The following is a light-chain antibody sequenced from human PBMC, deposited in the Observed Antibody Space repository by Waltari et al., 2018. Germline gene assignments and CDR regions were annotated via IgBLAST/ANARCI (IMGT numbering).Light chain of an antibody. CDR3: MQGTDGPYT. CDR2: KVS. CDR1: QRLLHSDGNTY. V-gene: IGKV2-30*02. J-gene: IGKJ2*01. Sequence: DVVLTQSPLSLPVTLGQPASISCRSSQRLLHSDGNTYLNWFQQRPGHSPRRLFLKVSDRDSGGPDRFPGSGSGTDFTLEISRVGAEDVGVYDCMQGTDGPYTFGQGTKLEIK.